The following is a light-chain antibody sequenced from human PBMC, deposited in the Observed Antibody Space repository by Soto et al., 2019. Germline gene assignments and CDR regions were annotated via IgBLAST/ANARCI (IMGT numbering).Light chain of an antibody. Sequence: QSALTQPPSASGSPGQSVTISCTGTSSDVGGYNYVSWYQQHPGKAPKLMIYEVSKRPSGVPDRFSGSQSGITASLTASGLQADDEADYYCSSYAGSSNLGVFGGGTKLTVL. CDR1: SSDVGGYNY. J-gene: IGLJ2*01. CDR3: SSYAGSSNLGV. V-gene: IGLV2-8*01. CDR2: EVS.